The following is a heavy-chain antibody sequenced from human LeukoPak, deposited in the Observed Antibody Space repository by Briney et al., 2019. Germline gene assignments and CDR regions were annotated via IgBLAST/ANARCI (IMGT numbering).Heavy chain of an antibody. CDR3: AKTHTGYSYGQGFDY. D-gene: IGHD5-18*01. V-gene: IGHV1-69*06. J-gene: IGHJ4*02. Sequence: ASVKVSCKASGGTFSSYAISWVRQAPGQGLEWMGGIIPIFGTANYAQKFQGRVTITADKSTSTAYMELSSLRSEDTAVYYCAKTHTGYSYGQGFDYWGQGTLVTVSS. CDR2: IIPIFGTA. CDR1: GGTFSSYA.